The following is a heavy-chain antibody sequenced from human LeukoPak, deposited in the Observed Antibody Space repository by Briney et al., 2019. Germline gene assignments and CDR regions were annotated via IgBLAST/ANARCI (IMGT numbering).Heavy chain of an antibody. D-gene: IGHD2-2*01. Sequence: SQTLSPTCTVSGGSISSGGYCWSWIRQPPGKGLEWIGYIYHSGSTYYNPSLKSRVTISVDRSKNQFSLKLSSVTAADTAVYYCASVVVPAAINYWGQGTLVTVSS. CDR3: ASVVVPAAINY. V-gene: IGHV4-30-2*01. J-gene: IGHJ4*02. CDR1: GGSISSGGYC. CDR2: IYHSGST.